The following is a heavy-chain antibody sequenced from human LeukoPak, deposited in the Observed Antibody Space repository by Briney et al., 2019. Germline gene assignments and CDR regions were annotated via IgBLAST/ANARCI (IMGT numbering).Heavy chain of an antibody. CDR1: GFTFSTYS. Sequence: GGSLRLSCAASGFTFSTYSMNWVRQAPGKGLEWLSYISSSSTNILYAESVTGRFTISRDNAKNSLYLQMNSLRAEDMAVYYCATDIVVVPGAIGFDYWGQGILVTVSS. CDR3: ATDIVVVPGAIGFDY. V-gene: IGHV3-48*01. J-gene: IGHJ4*02. CDR2: ISSSSTNI. D-gene: IGHD2-2*02.